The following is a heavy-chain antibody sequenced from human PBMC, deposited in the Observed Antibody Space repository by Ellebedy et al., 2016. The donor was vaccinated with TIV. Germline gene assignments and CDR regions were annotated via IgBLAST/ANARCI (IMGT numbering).Heavy chain of an antibody. V-gene: IGHV4-34*01. D-gene: IGHD6-25*01. CDR2: ITPSGKS. Sequence: ESLKISCAASGFTFSSYAMNWVRQPPGKGLEWIGEITPSGKSQYNPSLKSRVTISVDTSKNQFSLNLQSLTAADTALYYCAREGLLAAAGSGFDYWGQGALVTVSS. CDR1: GFTFSSYA. J-gene: IGHJ4*02. CDR3: AREGLLAAAGSGFDY.